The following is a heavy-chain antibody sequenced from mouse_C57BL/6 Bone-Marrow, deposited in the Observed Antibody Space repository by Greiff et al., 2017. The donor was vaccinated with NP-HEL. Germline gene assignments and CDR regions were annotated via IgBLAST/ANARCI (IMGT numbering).Heavy chain of an antibody. CDR2: IDPEDGET. CDR1: GFNIKDYY. CDR3: ARIWDGAVDY. V-gene: IGHV14-2*01. J-gene: IGHJ2*01. D-gene: IGHD4-1*01. Sequence: VQLKESGAELVKPGASVKLSCTASGFNIKDYYMHWVKQRTEQGLEWIGRIDPEDGETKYVPKFQGKATITADTSSNTAYLQLSSLTSEDTAVYYCARIWDGAVDYWGQGTTLTVSS.